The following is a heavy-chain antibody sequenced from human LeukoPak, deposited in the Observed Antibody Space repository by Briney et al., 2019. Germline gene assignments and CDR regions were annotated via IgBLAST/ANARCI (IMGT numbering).Heavy chain of an antibody. D-gene: IGHD7-27*01. J-gene: IGHJ4*02. CDR1: VGSFNDYY. Sequence: SETLSLTCTVYVGSFNDYYWSWIRQPPGKGLEWIGEINHSGSTNYSPSLKSRVTISVDTSKNQFSLKMKSVSAADTAVYYCARVQAAGDGYYFDFWGQGTLVTVSS. CDR2: INHSGST. CDR3: ARVQAAGDGYYFDF. V-gene: IGHV4-34*01.